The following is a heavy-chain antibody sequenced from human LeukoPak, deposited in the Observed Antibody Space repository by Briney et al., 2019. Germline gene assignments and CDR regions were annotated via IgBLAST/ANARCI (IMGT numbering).Heavy chain of an antibody. J-gene: IGHJ4*02. CDR2: ISGSGGST. V-gene: IGHV3-23*01. D-gene: IGHD5-24*01. CDR3: ARARDGYRDY. CDR1: GFTFSRYG. Sequence: GGTLRLSCAASGFTFSRYGMSWVRQAPGKGLEWVSAISGSGGSTYYADSVKGRFTISRDNSKNTLYLQMNSLRAEDTALYYCARARDGYRDYWGQGTLVTVSS.